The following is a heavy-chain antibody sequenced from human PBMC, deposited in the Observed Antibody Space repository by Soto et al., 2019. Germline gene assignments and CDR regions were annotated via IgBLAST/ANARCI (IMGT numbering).Heavy chain of an antibody. J-gene: IGHJ4*02. D-gene: IGHD5-18*01. Sequence: QVQLQESGPGLVKPSQTLSLTCTVSGGSIRSGDYYWSWIRQPPGKGLEWIGYIYYSGSTYYNPSLESLVTISVDTSKNQFSLELSSVTAADTAMYYCARLRGYSYENYFDYWGQGTLVTVSS. V-gene: IGHV4-30-4*01. CDR3: ARLRGYSYENYFDY. CDR1: GGSIRSGDYY. CDR2: IYYSGST.